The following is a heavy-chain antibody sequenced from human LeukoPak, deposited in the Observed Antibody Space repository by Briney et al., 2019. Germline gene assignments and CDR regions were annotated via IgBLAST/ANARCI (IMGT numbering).Heavy chain of an antibody. Sequence: PSETLSLTCTVSGYSISSGYYWGWIRQPPGKGLEWIGEINHSGSTNYNPSLKSRVTISVDTSKNQFSLKLSSVTAADTAVYYCARRMYGPFDPWGQGTLVTVSS. D-gene: IGHD3-10*02. V-gene: IGHV4-38-2*02. CDR1: GYSISSGYY. J-gene: IGHJ5*02. CDR2: INHSGST. CDR3: ARRMYGPFDP.